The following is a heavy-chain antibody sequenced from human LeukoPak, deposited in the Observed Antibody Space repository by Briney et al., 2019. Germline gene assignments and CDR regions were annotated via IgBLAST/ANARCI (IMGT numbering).Heavy chain of an antibody. D-gene: IGHD4-23*01. V-gene: IGHV3-15*01. J-gene: IGHJ4*02. Sequence: PGGSLRLSCADSGSTFSNAWMSWVRQAPGKGLEWVGRIKSKTDGGTTDYAAPVKGRFTISRDGSKNTVYLQMNSLKTEDTAMYYCTAHTYGGGYWGQGTLVTVSS. CDR3: TAHTYGGGY. CDR2: IKSKTDGGTT. CDR1: GSTFSNAW.